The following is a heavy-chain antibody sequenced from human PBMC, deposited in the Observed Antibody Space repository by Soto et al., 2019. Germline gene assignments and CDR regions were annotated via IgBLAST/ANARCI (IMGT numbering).Heavy chain of an antibody. CDR2: INGGGSSA. Sequence: DVQLVESGGDLVQPGGSLRLSCAASGFSFSIFWMHWVRQAPGKGLVWVSSINGGGSSADYADSVKGRFTFSRDNAKNTVYLQMNSLRAEDTAVYYCTRGGGYSGYDPFDYWGQGTLVTVSS. J-gene: IGHJ4*02. CDR3: TRGGGYSGYDPFDY. V-gene: IGHV3-74*01. D-gene: IGHD5-12*01. CDR1: GFSFSIFW.